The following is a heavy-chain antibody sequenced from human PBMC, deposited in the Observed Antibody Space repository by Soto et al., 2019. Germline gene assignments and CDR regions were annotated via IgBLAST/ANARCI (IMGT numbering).Heavy chain of an antibody. V-gene: IGHV1-8*01. Sequence: ASVKVSCKASGYTFTSYDINWVRQATGQGLEWMGWMNPNSGNTGYAQKFQGRVTMTRNTSISTAYMELSRLRSEDTAVYYCARGIGYYDYIWGNDYYYYYYMDVWGKGTTVTFSS. CDR3: ARGIGYYDYIWGNDYYYYYYMDV. D-gene: IGHD3-16*01. CDR1: GYTFTSYD. CDR2: MNPNSGNT. J-gene: IGHJ6*03.